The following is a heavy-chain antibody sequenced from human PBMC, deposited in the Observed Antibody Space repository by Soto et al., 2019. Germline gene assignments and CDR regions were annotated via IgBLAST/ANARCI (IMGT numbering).Heavy chain of an antibody. CDR3: ARAYYYDSSGHPGGAFDI. V-gene: IGHV3-33*01. Sequence: QVQLVESGGGVVQPGRSLRLSCAASGFTFSSYGMHWVRQAPGKGLEWVAVIWYDGSNKYYADSVKGRFTISRDNSKNTLYLQMNSLRAEDTAVYYYARAYYYDSSGHPGGAFDIWGQGTMVTVSS. CDR1: GFTFSSYG. J-gene: IGHJ3*02. CDR2: IWYDGSNK. D-gene: IGHD3-22*01.